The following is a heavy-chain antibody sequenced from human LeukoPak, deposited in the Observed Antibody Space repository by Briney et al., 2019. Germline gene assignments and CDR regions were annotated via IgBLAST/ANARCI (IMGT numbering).Heavy chain of an antibody. Sequence: GGSLRLSCAASGFTFSNYAMRWVRQAPGKGLEWVSGISGSGGSTYYADSVKGRFTISRDNSKNTLYLQMNSLRAEDTAVYYCAKDQGATTNYWGQGTLVTVSS. CDR1: GFTFSNYA. CDR3: AKDQGATTNY. CDR2: ISGSGGST. J-gene: IGHJ4*02. V-gene: IGHV3-23*01. D-gene: IGHD1-26*01.